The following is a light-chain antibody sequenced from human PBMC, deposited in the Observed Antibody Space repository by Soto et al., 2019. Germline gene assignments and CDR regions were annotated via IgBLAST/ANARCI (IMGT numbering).Light chain of an antibody. Sequence: EIVLTQSPATLSVSPGERVTLSCRASESLSYFLSWYQHKPGQSPRLLIYGVSTRVAGVACRFSGGGSATYFTITISSLQSEDFAVYYCQSYNDWPFAFVQGTKLEI. V-gene: IGKV3-15*01. CDR3: QSYNDWPFA. CDR1: ESLSYF. J-gene: IGKJ2*01. CDR2: GVS.